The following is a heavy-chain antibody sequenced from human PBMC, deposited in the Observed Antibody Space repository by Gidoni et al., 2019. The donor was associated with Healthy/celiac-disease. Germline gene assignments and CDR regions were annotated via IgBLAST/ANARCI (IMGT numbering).Heavy chain of an antibody. D-gene: IGHD3-22*01. CDR3: ARDADGYYDSSGYYSRPFDY. CDR2: ISSSSSYI. CDR1: GFTLSRYS. J-gene: IGHJ4*02. Sequence: EVQLVESGGGMVKPGGSLRLSWSASGFTLSRYSMNWVRQAPGKGLEWVSSISSSSSYIYYADSVKGRFTISRDNAKNSLYLQMNSLRAEDTAVYYCARDADGYYDSSGYYSRPFDYWGQGTLVTVSS. V-gene: IGHV3-21*01.